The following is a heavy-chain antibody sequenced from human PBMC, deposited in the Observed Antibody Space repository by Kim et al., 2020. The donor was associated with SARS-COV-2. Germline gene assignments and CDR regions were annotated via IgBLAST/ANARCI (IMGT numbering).Heavy chain of an antibody. CDR2: IYYSGST. J-gene: IGHJ6*02. D-gene: IGHD3-3*01. V-gene: IGHV4-59*08. CDR3: ARRFGTLSYGMDV. Sequence: ETLSLTCTVSGGSISSYYWSWIRQPPGKGLEWIGYIYYSGSTNYNPSLKSRVTISVDTSKNQFSLKLSSVTAADTAVYYCARRFGTLSYGMDVWGQGTTVTVSS. CDR1: GGSISSYY.